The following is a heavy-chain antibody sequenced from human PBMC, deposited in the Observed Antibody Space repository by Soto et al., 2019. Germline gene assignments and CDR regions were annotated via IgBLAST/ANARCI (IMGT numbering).Heavy chain of an antibody. D-gene: IGHD6-13*01. J-gene: IGHJ5*02. Sequence: SETLSLTCTVSGGSISSSSYYWGWIRQPPGKGLEWIGSIYYSGSTYYNPSLKSRVTISVDTSKNQFSLKLSSVTAADTAVYYCASNWGKTIAAAGIFPWFDPWGQGTLVTVSS. CDR1: GGSISSSSYY. V-gene: IGHV4-39*01. CDR2: IYYSGST. CDR3: ASNWGKTIAAAGIFPWFDP.